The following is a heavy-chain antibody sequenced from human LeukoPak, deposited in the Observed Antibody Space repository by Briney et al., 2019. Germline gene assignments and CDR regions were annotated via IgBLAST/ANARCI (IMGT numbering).Heavy chain of an antibody. V-gene: IGHV1-8*01. Sequence: GASVKVSCKASRYTFISYDINWVRQATGPGLEWMGWMSPNSGNTGYAQKFQGRVTMTRNTSISTAYMELSSLRSEDTAVYYCARGPPNWGFDYWGQGTLVTVSS. CDR2: MSPNSGNT. D-gene: IGHD7-27*01. CDR1: RYTFISYD. CDR3: ARGPPNWGFDY. J-gene: IGHJ4*02.